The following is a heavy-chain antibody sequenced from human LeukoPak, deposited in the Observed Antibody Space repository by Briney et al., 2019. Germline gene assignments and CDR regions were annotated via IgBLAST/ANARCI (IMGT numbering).Heavy chain of an antibody. Sequence: PSETLSLICNVSGGSISSYYWSWIRQPPGKGLEWIGYIYDSGTTNYNPSLKSRATVAVDTSKNQFSLKLSSVTAADTAVYYCARGRRSHRNYAFDPWGQETLVTVSS. CDR3: ARGRRSHRNYAFDP. D-gene: IGHD3-16*01. J-gene: IGHJ5*02. V-gene: IGHV4-59*01. CDR1: GGSISSYY. CDR2: IYDSGTT.